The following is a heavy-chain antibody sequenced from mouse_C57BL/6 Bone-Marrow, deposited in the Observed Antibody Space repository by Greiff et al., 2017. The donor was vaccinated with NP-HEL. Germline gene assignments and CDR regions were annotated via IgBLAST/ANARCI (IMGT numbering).Heavy chain of an antibody. V-gene: IGHV1-12*01. Sequence: LQQSGAELVRPGASVKMSCKASGYTFTSYNLHWVKQTPRQGLEWIGAIYPGNGDTSYNQKFKGKATLTVDKSSSTAYMQLSSLTSEDAAVYVWARSLYGNYAMDYWGQGTSVTVSS. J-gene: IGHJ4*01. CDR3: ARSLYGNYAMDY. D-gene: IGHD2-1*01. CDR2: IYPGNGDT. CDR1: GYTFTSYN.